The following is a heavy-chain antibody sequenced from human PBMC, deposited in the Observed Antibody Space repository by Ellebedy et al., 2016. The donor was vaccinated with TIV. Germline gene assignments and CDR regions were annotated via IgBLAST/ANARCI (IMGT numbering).Heavy chain of an antibody. J-gene: IGHJ3*02. CDR3: ARDSSIYAYAFDI. V-gene: IGHV1-3*01. Sequence: AASVKVSCKASGYTFTSYAMHWVRQAPGQRLEWMGWINAGNGNTKYSQKFQGRVTINRDTSASTAYMELSSLRSEDSAVYYCARDSSIYAYAFDIWGQGTLVTVSS. D-gene: IGHD2/OR15-2a*01. CDR2: INAGNGNT. CDR1: GYTFTSYA.